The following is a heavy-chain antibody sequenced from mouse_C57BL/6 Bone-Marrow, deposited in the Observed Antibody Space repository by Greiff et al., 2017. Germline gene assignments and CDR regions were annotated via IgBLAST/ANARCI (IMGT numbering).Heavy chain of an antibody. CDR2: IYPRSGNT. CDR1: GYTFTSYG. Sequence: QVQLQQSGAELARPGASVKLSCKASGYTFTSYGISWVKQRTGQGLEWIGEIYPRSGNTYYNEKFKGKATLTADKSSSTAYMELRSLTSEDSAVYFCASYKGFAYWGQGTLVTVSA. V-gene: IGHV1-81*01. CDR3: ASYKGFAY. J-gene: IGHJ3*01.